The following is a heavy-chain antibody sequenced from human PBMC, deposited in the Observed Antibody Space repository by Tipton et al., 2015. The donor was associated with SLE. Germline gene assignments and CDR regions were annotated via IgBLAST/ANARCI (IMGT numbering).Heavy chain of an antibody. J-gene: IGHJ4*02. V-gene: IGHV4-59*01. D-gene: IGHD1-7*01. CDR1: GASITSSDW. CDR3: TRVPRYNWNYIAD. CDR2: IYYSGST. Sequence: TLSLTCAVSGASITSSDWWSWIRQPPGKGLEWIGYIYYSGSTNYNPSLKSRVTISVDTSKNQFSLKLSSVTAADTAVYYCTRVPRYNWNYIADWGQGTLVSVSS.